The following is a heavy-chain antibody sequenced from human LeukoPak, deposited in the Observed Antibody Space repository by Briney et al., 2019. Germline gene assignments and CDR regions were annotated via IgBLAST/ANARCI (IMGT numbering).Heavy chain of an antibody. D-gene: IGHD3-22*01. CDR1: GSTFSSYA. Sequence: GGSLRLSCAASGSTFSSYAMSWVRQAPGKGLEWVSAISGSGGSTYYADSVKGRFTISRDNSKNMLYLQMNSLRAEDTAVYYCARPQIDSSGYYFGYWGQGTLVTVSS. V-gene: IGHV3-23*01. CDR2: ISGSGGST. J-gene: IGHJ4*02. CDR3: ARPQIDSSGYYFGY.